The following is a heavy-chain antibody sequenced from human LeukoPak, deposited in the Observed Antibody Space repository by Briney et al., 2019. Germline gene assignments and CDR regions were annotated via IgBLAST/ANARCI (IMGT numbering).Heavy chain of an antibody. V-gene: IGHV4-59*08. Sequence: ETLSHTCTVSGDSISSDYWSWIRQPPGKGLEWIGFINNRGTTSYNPSLKSRVTISRDMSKNQFALKLSSVSAADTAVYYCARYRDGDRDISLDIWGQGTLVTVSS. D-gene: IGHD4-17*01. J-gene: IGHJ4*02. CDR2: INNRGTT. CDR3: ARYRDGDRDISLDI. CDR1: GDSISSDY.